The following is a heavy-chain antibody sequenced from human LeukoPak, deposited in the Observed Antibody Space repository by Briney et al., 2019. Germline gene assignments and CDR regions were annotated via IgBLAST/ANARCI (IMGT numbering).Heavy chain of an antibody. D-gene: IGHD5-24*01. Sequence: GGSLRLSCAASGFTFSDYYMSWIRQAPGKGLEWVSYISSSGSTIYYADSVKGRFTISRDNAKNSLYLQMNSLRAEDTAVYYCARVEEDGYNRWVYGMDVWGQGTTVTVSS. CDR2: ISSSGSTI. V-gene: IGHV3-11*01. CDR3: ARVEEDGYNRWVYGMDV. J-gene: IGHJ6*02. CDR1: GFTFSDYY.